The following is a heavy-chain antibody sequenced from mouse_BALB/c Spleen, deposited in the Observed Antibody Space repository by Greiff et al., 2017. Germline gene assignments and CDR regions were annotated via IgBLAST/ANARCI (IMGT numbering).Heavy chain of an antibody. V-gene: IGHV2-9*02. J-gene: IGHJ3*01. CDR3: ARDGPTPASSGLLAY. Sequence: QVQLKESGPGLVAPSQSLSITCTVSGFSLTSYGVHWVRQPPGKGLEWLGVIWAGGSTTYNSALLSRLSISKDNSKSQVFLKMNSLQTDDTAMYYCARDGPTPASSGLLAYWGQGTLVTVSA. CDR1: GFSLTSYG. D-gene: IGHD6-1*01. CDR2: IWAGGST.